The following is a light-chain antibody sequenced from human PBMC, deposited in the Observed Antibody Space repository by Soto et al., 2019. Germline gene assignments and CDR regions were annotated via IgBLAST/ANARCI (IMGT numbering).Light chain of an antibody. J-gene: IGLJ2*01. CDR2: DVS. Sequence: QSALTQPASVSGSPGQSITISCTGTSSDVGGYNYVSWYQQHPGKAPKFMIYDVSNRPSGVSNRLSGSKSGNTASLTISGLQAEDEADYYCSSYTSSSTLGHVVFGGGTKVTVL. CDR3: SSYTSSSTLGHVV. CDR1: SSDVGGYNY. V-gene: IGLV2-14*01.